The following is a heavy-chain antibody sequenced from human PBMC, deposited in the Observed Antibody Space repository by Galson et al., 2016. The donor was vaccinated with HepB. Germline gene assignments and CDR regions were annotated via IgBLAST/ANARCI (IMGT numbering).Heavy chain of an antibody. CDR1: TFSSYD. D-gene: IGHD4-17*01. J-gene: IGHJ6*02. CDR3: ARETRDDYGDFLGRYYYYYGMDV. Sequence: TFSSYDISWVRQAPGQGLEWMGGIIPMFGTANYAQKFQGRVTITADESTSTAYMELSSLRSEDTAVYYCARETRDDYGDFLGRYYYYYGMDVWGQGTTVTVSS. V-gene: IGHV1-69*01. CDR2: IIPMFGTA.